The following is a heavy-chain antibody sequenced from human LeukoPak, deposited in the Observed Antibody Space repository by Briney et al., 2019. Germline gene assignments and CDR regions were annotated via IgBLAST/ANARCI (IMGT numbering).Heavy chain of an antibody. J-gene: IGHJ5*02. V-gene: IGHV3-23*01. Sequence: PGGSLRLSCAASGFTFSSYAMSWVRQAAGKGLEWVSAISGSGGGTYYADSVKGRFTISRDNSKNTLYLQMNSLRAEDTAVYYCAKGGDILTGYYGGWFDPWGQGTLVTVSS. CDR3: AKGGDILTGYYGGWFDP. CDR1: GFTFSSYA. CDR2: ISGSGGGT. D-gene: IGHD3-9*01.